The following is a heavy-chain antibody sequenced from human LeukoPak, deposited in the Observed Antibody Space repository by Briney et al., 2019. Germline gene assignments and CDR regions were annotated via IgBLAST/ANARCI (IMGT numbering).Heavy chain of an antibody. J-gene: IGHJ4*02. Sequence: PGRSLRLSCAASGFTFSSYAMHWVRQAPGKGLEWVAVISYDGSNKYYADSVKGRFTISRDNSKNTLYLQMNSLRAEDTAVYYCARGFDYDFWSGYQAPTFFDYWGQGTLVTVSS. D-gene: IGHD3-3*01. CDR1: GFTFSSYA. CDR3: ARGFDYDFWSGYQAPTFFDY. V-gene: IGHV3-30-3*01. CDR2: ISYDGSNK.